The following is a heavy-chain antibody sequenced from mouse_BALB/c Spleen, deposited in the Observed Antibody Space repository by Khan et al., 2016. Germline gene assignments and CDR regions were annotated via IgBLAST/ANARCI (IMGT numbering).Heavy chain of an antibody. Sequence: QVQLKESGAELAKPGASVKMSCKASGYTFTTYWMHWVKQRPGQGLEWIGYINPSTGYTEYNQRFKDKATLTVDKSSSTAYMQLSSLTSEDSAVYYCARDLDYWGQGTSVTVSS. V-gene: IGHV1-7*01. CDR2: INPSTGYT. CDR1: GYTFTTYW. CDR3: ARDLDY. J-gene: IGHJ4*01.